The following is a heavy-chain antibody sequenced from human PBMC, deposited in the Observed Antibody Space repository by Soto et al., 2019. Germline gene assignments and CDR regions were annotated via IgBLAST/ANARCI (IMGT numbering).Heavy chain of an antibody. CDR1: GGSISGSSYY. J-gene: IGHJ4*02. CDR2: IYYSGIN. D-gene: IGHD3-22*01. CDR3: AGTFYYDRSGYYYITTWQFDY. Sequence: ETLPLTCTVSGGSISGSSYYWGWIRPPPGKGLEWIGSIYYSGINYYSPSLKSRVTISIDTSKNQFSLKLGSVTDADTAVYFCAGTFYYDRSGYYYITTWQFDYWGQGTLVTVSS. V-gene: IGHV4-39*01.